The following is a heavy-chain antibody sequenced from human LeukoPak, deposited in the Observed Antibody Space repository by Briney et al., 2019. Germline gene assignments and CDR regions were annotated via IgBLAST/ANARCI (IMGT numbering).Heavy chain of an antibody. CDR3: ARSPMVRGVIIT. V-gene: IGHV4-34*01. CDR2: INHSGST. D-gene: IGHD3-10*01. CDR1: GGSFSGYY. J-gene: IGHJ5*02. Sequence: SETLSLTCAVYGGSFSGYYWGWIRQPPGKGLEWIGEINHSGSTNYNPSLKSRVTISVDTSKNQFSLKLSSVTAADTAVYYCARSPMVRGVIITWGQGTLVTVSS.